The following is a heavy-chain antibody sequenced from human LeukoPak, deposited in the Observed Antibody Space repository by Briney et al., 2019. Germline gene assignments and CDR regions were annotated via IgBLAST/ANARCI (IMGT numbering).Heavy chain of an antibody. Sequence: RSLRLSCAASGFTFSNYAMHWVRQAPGKGLEWVAVIWYDGSNKYYADSVKGRFTISRDNSKNTLYLQMNSLRAEDTAVYYCARVPLYSSGWNYFEYWGQGTLVTVSS. J-gene: IGHJ4*02. CDR1: GFTFSNYA. V-gene: IGHV3-33*01. CDR2: IWYDGSNK. CDR3: ARVPLYSSGWNYFEY. D-gene: IGHD6-19*01.